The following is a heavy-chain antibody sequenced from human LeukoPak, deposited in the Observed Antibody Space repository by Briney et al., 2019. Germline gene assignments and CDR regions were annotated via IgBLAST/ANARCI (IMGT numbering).Heavy chain of an antibody. D-gene: IGHD4-11*01. J-gene: IGHJ3*01. Sequence: GASVKVSCKTSGYTFTGYYIRWVRQAPGQGLEWLGWINPNTGDTNYAQTFQGRVVLTSDTSVETAYVDLSGLKSDDTAICYCARALVSNYGHDAFDFWGQGTMVTVSS. CDR1: GYTFTGYY. V-gene: IGHV1-2*02. CDR3: ARALVSNYGHDAFDF. CDR2: INPNTGDT.